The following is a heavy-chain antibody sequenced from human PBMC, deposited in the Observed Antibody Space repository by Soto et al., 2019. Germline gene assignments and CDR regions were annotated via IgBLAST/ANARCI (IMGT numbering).Heavy chain of an antibody. CDR3: AKGAFAGYYYYGMDV. V-gene: IGHV3-23*01. CDR1: GFTFSNYA. J-gene: IGHJ6*02. D-gene: IGHD3-16*01. CDR2: ISRSGDST. Sequence: PGGSLRLSCAASGFTFSNYAMTWVRQAPGKGLEWVSAISRSGDSTYYADSVKGRFTISRDSSKNTLYVQMNSLRAEDTAVYYCAKGAFAGYYYYGMDVWGQGTTVTVSS.